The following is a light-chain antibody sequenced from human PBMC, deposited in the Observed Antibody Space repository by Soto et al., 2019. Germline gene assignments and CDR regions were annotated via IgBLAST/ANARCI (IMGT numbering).Light chain of an antibody. CDR2: GAS. V-gene: IGKV3-15*01. CDR3: QQYNNWWT. J-gene: IGKJ1*01. CDR1: QSVSNN. Sequence: EIVMTQSPATLSVSPGERATLSCRASQSVSNNLAWYQKKPGQAPRLLICGASTRATGIPARFSGSGSGTEFTLTISSLQSEDFAFYYCQQYNNWWTFGQGTRVDNK.